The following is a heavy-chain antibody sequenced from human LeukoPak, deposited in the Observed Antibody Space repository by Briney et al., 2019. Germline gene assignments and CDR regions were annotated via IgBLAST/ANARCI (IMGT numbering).Heavy chain of an antibody. Sequence: ASVTVSCKASGYTFTGYYMHWVRQAPGQGIEWMGWIHPNTGGTNFAQYFQGRVTMTRDTSISTAYMELSRLRSDDTAVYYCARVGISKGWFDPWGQGSLVIVSS. V-gene: IGHV1-2*02. CDR2: IHPNTGGT. CDR1: GYTFTGYY. J-gene: IGHJ5*02. CDR3: ARVGISKGWFDP. D-gene: IGHD2-15*01.